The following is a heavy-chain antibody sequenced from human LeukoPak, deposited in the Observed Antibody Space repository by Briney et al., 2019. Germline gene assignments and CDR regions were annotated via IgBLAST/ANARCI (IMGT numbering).Heavy chain of an antibody. Sequence: GGSLRLSCAASGFTFSNYTMNWVRQTPGKGLEWVSSISTSSSHIYYADSVKGRFTITRDKAEKSVFLQMNSLRAEDTAVYYCATTSLTYHAYDLGFFDSWGRGTLVSVSS. CDR3: ATTSLTYHAYDLGFFDS. D-gene: IGHD5-12*01. V-gene: IGHV3-21*01. CDR2: ISTSSSHI. J-gene: IGHJ4*01. CDR1: GFTFSNYT.